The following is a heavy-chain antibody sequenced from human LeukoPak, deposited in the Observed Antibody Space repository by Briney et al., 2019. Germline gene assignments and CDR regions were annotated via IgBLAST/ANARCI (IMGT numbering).Heavy chain of an antibody. Sequence: GGSLRLSCAASGFTFSSYGMSWVRQAPGKGLEWVGFIRSNLYGGTPEYAASVKGRFTISRDDSNSIAYLEMDSLKTDDTAVYYCTRDQTPYYWGQGTLVTVSS. V-gene: IGHV3-49*04. CDR2: IRSNLYGGTP. J-gene: IGHJ4*02. CDR3: TRDQTPYY. CDR1: GFTFSSYG.